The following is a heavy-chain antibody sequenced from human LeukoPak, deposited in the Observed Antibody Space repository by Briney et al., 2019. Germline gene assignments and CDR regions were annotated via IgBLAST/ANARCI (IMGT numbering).Heavy chain of an antibody. Sequence: GGSLRLSCTTSGFTFSGFDIHWVRQASGKGLEWVGRIQTEPYSHATAYAASVKGRFTISRDDSKNTAYLQMNSLKAEDTAVYYCARRDCSSFTCYSFDSWGQGILVTVSS. V-gene: IGHV3-73*01. D-gene: IGHD2-2*01. CDR1: GFTFSGFD. J-gene: IGHJ4*02. CDR2: IQTEPYSHAT. CDR3: ARRDCSSFTCYSFDS.